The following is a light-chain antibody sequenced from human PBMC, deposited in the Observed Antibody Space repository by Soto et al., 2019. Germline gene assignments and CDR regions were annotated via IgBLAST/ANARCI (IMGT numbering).Light chain of an antibody. CDR1: QSVSRNY. CDR2: DAS. Sequence: EIVLTKSPGTLSLSPGDSATLSCRASQSVSRNYLAWYQQKPGQAPRLLIFDASSRATGIPDRFSGSGSETDFTLTISRLEAEDFAVYHCQQYGTAPLTFGGGTKLEIK. J-gene: IGKJ4*01. CDR3: QQYGTAPLT. V-gene: IGKV3-20*01.